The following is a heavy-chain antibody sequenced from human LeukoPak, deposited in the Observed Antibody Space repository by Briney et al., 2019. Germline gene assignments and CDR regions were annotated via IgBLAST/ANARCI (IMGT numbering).Heavy chain of an antibody. V-gene: IGHV4-61*08. D-gene: IGHD1-26*01. CDR2: IYTSGST. Sequence: SETLSLTCTVSGGSVSSGAYYWSWIRQHPGKGLEWIGRIYTSGSTNYNPSLKSRVTMSVDTSKNQFSLKLSSVTAADTAVYYCAREAGATEKWGQGTLVTVSS. CDR1: GGSVSSGAYY. J-gene: IGHJ4*02. CDR3: AREAGATEK.